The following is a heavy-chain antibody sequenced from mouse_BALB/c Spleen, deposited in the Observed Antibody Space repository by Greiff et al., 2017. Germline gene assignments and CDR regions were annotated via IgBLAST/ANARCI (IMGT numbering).Heavy chain of an antibody. CDR3: ARRGDYDGFAY. Sequence: QVQLKQSGPGLVQPSQSLSITCTVSGFSLTSYGVHWVRQSPGKGLEWLGVIWSGGSTDYNAAFISRLSISKDNSKSQVFFKMNSLQANDTAIYYCARRGDYDGFAYWGQGLWSLSLQ. J-gene: IGHJ3*01. D-gene: IGHD2-4*01. CDR2: IWSGGST. V-gene: IGHV2-2*02. CDR1: GFSLTSYG.